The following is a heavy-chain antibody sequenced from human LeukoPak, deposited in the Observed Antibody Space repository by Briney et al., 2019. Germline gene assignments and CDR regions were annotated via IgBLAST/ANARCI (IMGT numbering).Heavy chain of an antibody. Sequence: PGGSLRLSCAASGLTFSSYAMHWVRQAPGKGLEWVAVISYDGSNKDYADSVKGRFTISRDNSRNTLSLQMNSLRPEDTAVYYCAKDLLYYGPGTYHNAAEYFQFWGQGTQVTVSS. CDR3: AKDLLYYGPGTYHNAAEYFQF. D-gene: IGHD3-10*01. CDR1: GLTFSSYA. V-gene: IGHV3-30*18. J-gene: IGHJ1*01. CDR2: ISYDGSNK.